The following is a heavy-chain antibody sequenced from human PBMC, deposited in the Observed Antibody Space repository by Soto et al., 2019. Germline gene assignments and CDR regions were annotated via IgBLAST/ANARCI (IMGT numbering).Heavy chain of an antibody. Sequence: QLQLQESGSGLVKPSQTLSLTCAVSGGSISSGGYSWSWIRQPPGKGLEWIGYIYHSGSTYYNPSLKSRVTISVDRSKNQFSLTLSSVTAADTAVYYCARVYGSGSYYPNWFDPWGQGTLVTVSS. V-gene: IGHV4-30-2*01. CDR1: GGSISSGGYS. D-gene: IGHD3-10*01. J-gene: IGHJ5*02. CDR2: IYHSGST. CDR3: ARVYGSGSYYPNWFDP.